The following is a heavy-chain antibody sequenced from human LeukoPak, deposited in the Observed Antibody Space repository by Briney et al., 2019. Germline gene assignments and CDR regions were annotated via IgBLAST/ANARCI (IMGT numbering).Heavy chain of an antibody. CDR1: GFTFSNYA. Sequence: GGCLRLSCAASGFTFSNYAMTWVRQAPGKGLEWVSGMSVNGSTTYYADSVKGRFTISRDNSRNALYLQTSSLRAEDTALYYCAKNSGDIALREVFDYWGQGTLVTVCS. J-gene: IGHJ4*02. CDR2: MSVNGSTT. D-gene: IGHD1-26*01. CDR3: AKNSGDIALREVFDY. V-gene: IGHV3-23*01.